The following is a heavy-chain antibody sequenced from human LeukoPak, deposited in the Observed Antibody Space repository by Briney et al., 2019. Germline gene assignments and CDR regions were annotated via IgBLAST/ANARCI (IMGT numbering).Heavy chain of an antibody. CDR2: ISGSGGTT. J-gene: IGHJ6*03. V-gene: IGHV3-23*01. D-gene: IGHD3-9*01. CDR1: KFTSSNYA. CDR3: AKAFGHDILTGYYYDSMDV. Sequence: PGGSLRLSCAASKFTSSNYAMTWVRQAPGKGLEWVSGISGSGGTTYYADSVKGRFTISRDISRNTLHLQMNSLRAEDTAVYYCAKAFGHDILTGYYYDSMDVWGKGTTVTVSS.